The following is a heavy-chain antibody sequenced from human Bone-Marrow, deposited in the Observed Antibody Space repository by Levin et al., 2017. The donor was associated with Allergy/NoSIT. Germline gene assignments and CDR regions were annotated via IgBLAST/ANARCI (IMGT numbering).Heavy chain of an antibody. J-gene: IGHJ4*01. V-gene: IGHV4-34*01. CDR1: GGSFRGYY. Sequence: SQTLSLPCAVYGGSFRGYYWSWIRQPPGKGLEWIGEVHDTGSSTYNPSLNGRLTMSMDTSKNQFSLNLNSVTVADTAVYYCARGHSTSGFDYWGHGILVTVSS. CDR3: ARGHSTSGFDY. D-gene: IGHD6-13*01. CDR2: VHDTGSS.